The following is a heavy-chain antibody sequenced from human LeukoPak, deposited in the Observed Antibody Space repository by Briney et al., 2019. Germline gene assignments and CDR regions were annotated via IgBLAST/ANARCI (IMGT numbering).Heavy chain of an antibody. CDR3: AKVGSSWYWYFDY. Sequence: GGSLRPSCAASGFTFSSYAMSWVRQAPGKGLEWVSGITGSGGSTYYADSVKGRFTVSRAKNTLYLQINSLRAEDTAVYYCAKVGSSWYWYFDYWGQGTLVTVSS. D-gene: IGHD3-22*01. CDR2: ITGSGGST. V-gene: IGHV3-23*01. CDR1: GFTFSSYA. J-gene: IGHJ4*02.